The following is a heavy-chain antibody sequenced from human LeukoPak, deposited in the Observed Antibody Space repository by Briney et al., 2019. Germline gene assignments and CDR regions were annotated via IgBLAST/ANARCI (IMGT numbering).Heavy chain of an antibody. CDR3: ARADYYGSGSYKGAFDY. D-gene: IGHD3-10*01. CDR2: INPNSGGT. V-gene: IGHV1-2*02. J-gene: IGHJ4*02. CDR1: GYTFTGYY. Sequence: ASVKVSCKVSGYTFTGYYMHWVRQAPGQGLEWMGWINPNSGGTNYAQKFQGRVTMTRDTSISTAYVELSRLRSDDTAVYYCARADYYGSGSYKGAFDYWGQGTLVTVSS.